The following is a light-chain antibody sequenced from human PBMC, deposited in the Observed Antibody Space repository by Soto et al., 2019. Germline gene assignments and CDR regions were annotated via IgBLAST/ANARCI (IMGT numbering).Light chain of an antibody. V-gene: IGKV3-20*01. Sequence: EIVLTQSPGTLSLSPGERATLSCRASQTVGDRFLAWYQQKPGQAPRFLIYGASGRGTGVPDRFSGSGSGSGTDFTLTISRLEPEDFAVYYCQQSAGSPLTFGQGTRVDI. CDR3: QQSAGSPLT. J-gene: IGKJ1*01. CDR2: GAS. CDR1: QTVGDRF.